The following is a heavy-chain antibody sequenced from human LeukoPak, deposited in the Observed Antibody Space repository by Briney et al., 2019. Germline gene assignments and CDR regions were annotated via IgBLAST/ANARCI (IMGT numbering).Heavy chain of an antibody. V-gene: IGHV5-51*01. D-gene: IGHD2-21*02. J-gene: IGHJ2*01. CDR1: GYSFTSYW. CDR2: IYPGDSDT. Sequence: GESLKISCKGSGYSFTSYWIGWVRQMPGKGLEWMGIIYPGDSDTRYSPSFQGQVTISADKSISTAYLQWSSLEASDTAMYYCASLARGAYCGGDCYYWYFDLWGRGTLVTVSS. CDR3: ASLARGAYCGGDCYYWYFDL.